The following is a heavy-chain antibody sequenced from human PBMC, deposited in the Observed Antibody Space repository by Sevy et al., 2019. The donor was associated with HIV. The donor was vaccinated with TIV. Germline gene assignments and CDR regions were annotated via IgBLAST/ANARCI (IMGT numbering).Heavy chain of an antibody. CDR1: GFTFSSYA. CDR2: ISYDGSNK. J-gene: IGHJ4*02. D-gene: IGHD6-19*01. Sequence: GGSLRLSCTASGFTFSSYAMHWVRQAPGKGLEWVEVISYDGSNKYYADSVKGRFTISRDNSKNTRYRQMNSLRAEDTAVYYCARDRGSSPLWDFDYWGQGTLVTVSS. CDR3: ARDRGSSPLWDFDY. V-gene: IGHV3-30-3*01.